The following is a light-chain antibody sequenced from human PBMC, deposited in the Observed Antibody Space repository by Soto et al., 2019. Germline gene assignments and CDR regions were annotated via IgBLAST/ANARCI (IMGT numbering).Light chain of an antibody. CDR3: QQSYSSPPT. J-gene: IGKJ1*01. Sequence: DIQLTQSPSFLSASVGDRVTITCRASQGISTYLAWYQQEPGKAPKLLIYAASSLQSGVPSRFSGSGSGTDFTLTISSLQPDDFATYYCQQSYSSPPTFGQGTKVDIK. CDR1: QGISTY. V-gene: IGKV1-9*01. CDR2: AAS.